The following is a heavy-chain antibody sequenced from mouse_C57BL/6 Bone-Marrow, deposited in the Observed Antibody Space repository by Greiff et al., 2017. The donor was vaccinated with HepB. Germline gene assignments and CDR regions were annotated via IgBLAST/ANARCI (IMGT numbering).Heavy chain of an antibody. Sequence: EVKLVESGAELVRPGASVKLSCTASGFNIKDDYMHWVKQRPEQGLEWIGWIDPENGDTEYASKFQGKATITADTSSNTAYLQLSSLTSEDTAVYYCTRSITTVVADDYWGQGTTLTVSS. CDR2: IDPENGDT. CDR1: GFNIKDDY. V-gene: IGHV14-4*01. CDR3: TRSITTVVADDY. D-gene: IGHD1-1*01. J-gene: IGHJ2*01.